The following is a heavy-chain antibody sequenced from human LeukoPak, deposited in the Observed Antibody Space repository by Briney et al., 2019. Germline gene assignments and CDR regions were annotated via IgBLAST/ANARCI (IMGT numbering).Heavy chain of an antibody. CDR1: GYNFATSW. Sequence: GESLKISCKGSGYNFATSWIAWVRQMPGKGLERMGIVYPGDSDTRYSPSFQGQVTVSADKPISTAYLQWSSLKASDTAMYYCARVDGARHDPWGQGTLVTVSS. D-gene: IGHD5-24*01. CDR3: ARVDGARHDP. V-gene: IGHV5-51*04. J-gene: IGHJ5*02. CDR2: VYPGDSDT.